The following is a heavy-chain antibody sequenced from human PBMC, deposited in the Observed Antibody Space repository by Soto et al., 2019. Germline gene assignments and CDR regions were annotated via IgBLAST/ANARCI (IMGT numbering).Heavy chain of an antibody. D-gene: IGHD1-26*01. V-gene: IGHV3-74*01. CDR1: GFTFSSYW. CDR3: VRGYSDY. Sequence: GGSLRLSCAASGFTFSSYWMHWVRQVPGQGLVWVSRINSDGSATYYADSVKGRFTISRDNAKNTVYLQMNSLRAEDTAVYYCVRGYSDYWGQGTLVTVSS. J-gene: IGHJ4*02. CDR2: INSDGSAT.